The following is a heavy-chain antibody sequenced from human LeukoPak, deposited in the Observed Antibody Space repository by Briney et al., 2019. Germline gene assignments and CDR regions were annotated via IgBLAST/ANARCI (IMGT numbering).Heavy chain of an antibody. V-gene: IGHV4-4*07. CDR2: IHPTGST. D-gene: IGHD3-22*01. J-gene: IGHJ4*02. CDR3: ARAHSGFYLDA. Sequence: PSETLSLTCTVSGGSLGTFYWSWIRQSADKGLKYIGRIHPTGSTNYKPSLKSRVTMSVDTSKNQFSMTLHFVTAADTAVYFCARAHSGFYLDAWGQGALVTVSS. CDR1: GGSLGTFY.